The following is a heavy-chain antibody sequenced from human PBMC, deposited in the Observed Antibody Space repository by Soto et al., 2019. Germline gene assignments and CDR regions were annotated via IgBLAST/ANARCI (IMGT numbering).Heavy chain of an antibody. CDR3: ARDRIEAAGTPRFNYYYGMDV. D-gene: IGHD6-13*01. Sequence: GGSLRLSCAASGFTVSSTYMTWVRQAPGEGLEWVSVIYGGLTTSYADSVKGRFTISRDNSKNTVFLQMNSLRGEDTAVYYCARDRIEAAGTPRFNYYYGMDVWGQGTTVTVSS. CDR2: IYGGLTT. CDR1: GFTVSSTY. V-gene: IGHV3-53*01. J-gene: IGHJ6*02.